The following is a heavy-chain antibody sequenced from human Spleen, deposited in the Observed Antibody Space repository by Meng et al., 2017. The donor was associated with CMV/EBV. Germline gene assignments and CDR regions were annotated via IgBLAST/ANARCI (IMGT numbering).Heavy chain of an antibody. Sequence: ASVKVSCKASGYTFTGYFMHWVRQAPGQGLEWMGWINTISGGTNYAQKFQGRVTMTRDTSISTAYMELSRLRSDDTAVHFCTRAEILIGYEYWGKGTLVTVSS. V-gene: IGHV1-2*02. J-gene: IGHJ4*02. D-gene: IGHD3-9*01. CDR1: GYTFTGYF. CDR2: INTISGGT. CDR3: TRAEILIGYEY.